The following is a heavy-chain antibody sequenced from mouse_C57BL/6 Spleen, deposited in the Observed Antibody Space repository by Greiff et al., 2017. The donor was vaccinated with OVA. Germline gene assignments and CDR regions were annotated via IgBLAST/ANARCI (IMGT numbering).Heavy chain of an antibody. CDR1: GYSITSGYY. J-gene: IGHJ4*01. D-gene: IGHD4-1*01. CDR3: ARAGELGRWAMDY. V-gene: IGHV3-6*01. Sequence: DVKLQESGPGLVKPSQSLSLTCSVTGYSITSGYYWNWIRQFPGNKLEWMGYISYDGSNNYNPSLKNRISITRDTSKNQFFLKLNSVTTEDTATYYCARAGELGRWAMDYWGQGTSVTVSS. CDR2: ISYDGSN.